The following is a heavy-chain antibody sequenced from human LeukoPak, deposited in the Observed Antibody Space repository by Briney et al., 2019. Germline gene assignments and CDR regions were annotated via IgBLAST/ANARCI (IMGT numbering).Heavy chain of an antibody. V-gene: IGHV4-31*03. J-gene: IGHJ6*03. CDR2: IYYSGST. D-gene: IGHD3-22*01. CDR3: ARAKRDYFENSGYESYYNFMDV. CDR1: GGSISSGGYY. Sequence: SQTLSLTCTVSGGSISSGGYYWSWIRQHPGKGLEWIGYIYYSGSTYYNPSLKSRVTISVDTSKNQFSLKLSSVTAADTAVYYCARAKRDYFENSGYESYYNFMDVWGKGTTVTVSS.